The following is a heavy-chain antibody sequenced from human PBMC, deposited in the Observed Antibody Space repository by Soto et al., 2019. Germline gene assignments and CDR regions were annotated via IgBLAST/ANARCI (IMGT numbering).Heavy chain of an antibody. Sequence: QVQLVESGGGVVQPGRSLRLSCAASGFTFSSCAMHWVRQAPGKGLEWVALISYDGSNKYYADSVKGLFTISRDNSKNTLYLQMNSLRAEDTAVYYCARDKRDLRFLEWSYYFDYWGQGTLVTVSS. CDR1: GFTFSSCA. CDR2: ISYDGSNK. D-gene: IGHD3-3*01. CDR3: ARDKRDLRFLEWSYYFDY. V-gene: IGHV3-30-3*01. J-gene: IGHJ4*02.